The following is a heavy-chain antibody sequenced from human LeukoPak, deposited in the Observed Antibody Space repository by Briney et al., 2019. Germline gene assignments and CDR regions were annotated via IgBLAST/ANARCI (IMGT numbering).Heavy chain of an antibody. CDR1: GFTFSNYW. CDR2: IKEDGSEK. Sequence: GGSLRLSCEASGFTFSNYWMSWVRQPPGKGLEWVANIKEDGSEKDYVDSVKGRFTISRDNAKNTLNLQMNSLRAEDTAVYYCARDLGQYYDTSDNWFDPWGQGTLVTVSS. CDR3: ARDLGQYYDTSDNWFDP. D-gene: IGHD3-22*01. J-gene: IGHJ5*02. V-gene: IGHV3-7*01.